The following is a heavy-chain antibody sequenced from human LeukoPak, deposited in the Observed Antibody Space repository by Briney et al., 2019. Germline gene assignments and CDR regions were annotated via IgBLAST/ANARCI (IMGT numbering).Heavy chain of an antibody. V-gene: IGHV3-48*02. CDR3: ARGYSSSWYLLFDY. CDR2: ISSSGSSI. D-gene: IGHD6-13*01. Sequence: GGSLRLSCAASGFTFSSYSMNWVRQAPGKGLEWVSYISSSGSSIYYADPVKGRFTVSRDNAKNSLYLQMISLRDEDTAVYYCARGYSSSWYLLFDYWGQGSLVTVSS. CDR1: GFTFSSYS. J-gene: IGHJ4*02.